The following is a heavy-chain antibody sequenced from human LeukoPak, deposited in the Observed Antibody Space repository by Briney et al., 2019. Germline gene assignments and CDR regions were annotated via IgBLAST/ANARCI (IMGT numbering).Heavy chain of an antibody. CDR1: GFTFSTYW. CDR3: ARELASGD. J-gene: IGHJ4*02. D-gene: IGHD6-13*01. CDR2: INTDGNST. V-gene: IGHV3-74*01. Sequence: GGSLRLSCAASGFTFSTYWMHWVRQAPGKGLVWVSQINTDGNSTTYADTVKGRFTVSRDNTKNTLYLQMNNLRAEDTAVYYCARELASGDWGQGTLVTVSS.